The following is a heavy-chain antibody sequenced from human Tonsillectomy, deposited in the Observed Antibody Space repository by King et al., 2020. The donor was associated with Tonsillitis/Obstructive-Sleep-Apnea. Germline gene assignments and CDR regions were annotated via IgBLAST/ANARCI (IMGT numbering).Heavy chain of an antibody. CDR3: VRDGDPYTWNYDS. CDR1: GFTFSSYG. D-gene: IGHD1-20*01. CDR2: IWSAGNNK. Sequence: VQLVESGGGVVQPGRSLRLACAASGFTFSSYGMHWVRQVPGKGLEWVAFIWSAGNNKYYTHSVKGRFTISRDNSKNTLYLQMDSLRAEDTAVYYCVRDGDPYTWNYDSWGPGPLVTVSS. V-gene: IGHV3-33*01. J-gene: IGHJ4*02.